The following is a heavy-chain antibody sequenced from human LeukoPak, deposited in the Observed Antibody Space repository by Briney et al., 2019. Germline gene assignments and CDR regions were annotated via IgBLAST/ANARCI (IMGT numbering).Heavy chain of an antibody. CDR1: GYSLSTNGLG. V-gene: IGHV2-5*02. D-gene: IGHD3-22*01. Sequence: SGPTLGNPTQTLTQTCTLSGYSLSTNGLGGGWIRQPPKKALELLAIIYWDDDKRYSPSLKSRLTIAKDTSKNTVVLTMTSMGPVDTATYYCALSGRSSGWGAENWFDPWGQGTLVTVSS. CDR3: ALSGRSSGWGAENWFDP. J-gene: IGHJ5*02. CDR2: IYWDDDK.